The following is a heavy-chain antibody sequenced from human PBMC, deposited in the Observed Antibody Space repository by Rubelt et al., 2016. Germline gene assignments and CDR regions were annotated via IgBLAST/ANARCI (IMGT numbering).Heavy chain of an antibody. D-gene: IGHD4-23*01. CDR3: ARDVRWSWHFDL. V-gene: IGHV4-39*07. CDR2: ISHSGSA. CDR1: GGSITSTRYY. J-gene: IGHJ2*01. Sequence: QLQLQESGPRLVKPSETLSLTCTVSGGSITSTRYYWGWIRQPPGKGLEWIGSISHSGSAYYNPSLKSRVTISVDTSENQFSLRLISVTAADTAVYYYARDVRWSWHFDLLGRGTLVTVSS.